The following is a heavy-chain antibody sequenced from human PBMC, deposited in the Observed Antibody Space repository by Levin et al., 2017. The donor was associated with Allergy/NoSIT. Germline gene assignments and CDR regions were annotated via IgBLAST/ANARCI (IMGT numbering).Heavy chain of an antibody. V-gene: IGHV4-39*07. CDR3: ARVRGSSGWYFHWFDP. CDR2: IYYSGST. J-gene: IGHJ5*02. Sequence: SETLSLTCTVSGGSISSSSYYWGWIRQPPGKGLEWIGSIYYSGSTYYNPSLKSRVTISVDTSKNQFSLKLSSVTAADTAVYYCARVRGSSGWYFHWFDPWGQGTLVTVSS. CDR1: GGSISSSSYY. D-gene: IGHD6-19*01.